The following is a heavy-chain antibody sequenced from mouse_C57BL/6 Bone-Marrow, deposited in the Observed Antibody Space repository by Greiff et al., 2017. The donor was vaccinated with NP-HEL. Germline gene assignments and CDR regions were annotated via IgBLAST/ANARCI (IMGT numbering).Heavy chain of an antibody. CDR3: ASSQLGAWFAY. J-gene: IGHJ3*01. Sequence: EVLLVESGGGLVQPGGSLSLSCAASGFTFTDYYMNWVRQPPGKALEWLGFIRNKANGYTTEYSASVKGRFTISRDNSQSILYLQMNALRAEDSATYYCASSQLGAWFAYWGQGTLVTVSA. D-gene: IGHD4-1*02. CDR2: IRNKANGYTT. CDR1: GFTFTDYY. V-gene: IGHV7-3*01.